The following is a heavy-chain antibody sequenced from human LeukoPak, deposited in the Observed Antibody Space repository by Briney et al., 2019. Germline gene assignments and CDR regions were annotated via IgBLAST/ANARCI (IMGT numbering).Heavy chain of an antibody. J-gene: IGHJ4*02. V-gene: IGHV3-30*18. CDR2: ILYDGSNK. CDR1: GFTFSSYG. D-gene: IGHD3-3*01. Sequence: GGSLRLSCAASGFTFSSYGMHWVRQAPGKGLEWVAVILYDGSNKYYADSVKGRFTISRDNSKNTLYLQMNSLRAEDTAVYYCAKDLTIFGVVILDYWGQGTLVTVSS. CDR3: AKDLTIFGVVILDY.